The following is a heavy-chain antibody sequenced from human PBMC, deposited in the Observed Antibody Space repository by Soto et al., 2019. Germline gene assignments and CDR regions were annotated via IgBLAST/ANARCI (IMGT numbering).Heavy chain of an antibody. J-gene: IGHJ4*02. V-gene: IGHV3-30*18. D-gene: IGHD5-18*01. CDR2: ISYDGSNK. Sequence: QVQLVESGGGVVQPGRSLRLSCAASGFTFSSYGMHWVRQAPGKGLEWVAVISYDGSNKYYADSVKGRFTISRDNSKNTLYLQMNSLRAEDTAVYYCAKDTAMSFPYWGHFDYWGQGTLVTVSS. CDR1: GFTFSSYG. CDR3: AKDTAMSFPYWGHFDY.